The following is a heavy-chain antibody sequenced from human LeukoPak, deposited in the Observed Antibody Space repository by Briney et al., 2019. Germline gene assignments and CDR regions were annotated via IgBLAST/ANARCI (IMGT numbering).Heavy chain of an antibody. CDR1: GFTVSSNY. CDR3: ARGRSVDTAKWLRGNYFDY. Sequence: GGSLRLSCAASGFTVSSNYMSWVRQAPGKGLEWVSVIYSGGSTYYADSVKGRFTISRDNSKNTLYLQMNSLRAEDTAVYYCARGRSVDTAKWLRGNYFDYWGQGTLVTVSS. J-gene: IGHJ4*02. CDR2: IYSGGST. D-gene: IGHD5-18*01. V-gene: IGHV3-53*01.